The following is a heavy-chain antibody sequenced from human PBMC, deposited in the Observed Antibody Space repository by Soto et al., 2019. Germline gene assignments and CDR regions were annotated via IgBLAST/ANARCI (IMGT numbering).Heavy chain of an antibody. V-gene: IGHV3-23*01. Sequence: GGSLRLSWAASGFTFNNYAMSWVRQAPGKGLEWVSGISASGSRTFYADSVKGRFTVSRDFSKNTLSLQMDSLRAEDTAVYFCGKDPNGDYVGGFEFWGPGTMVTVSS. CDR2: ISASGSRT. D-gene: IGHD4-17*01. J-gene: IGHJ3*01. CDR1: GFTFNNYA. CDR3: GKDPNGDYVGGFEF.